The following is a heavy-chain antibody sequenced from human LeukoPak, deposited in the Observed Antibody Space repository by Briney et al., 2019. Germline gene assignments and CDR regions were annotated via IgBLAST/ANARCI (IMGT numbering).Heavy chain of an antibody. J-gene: IGHJ4*02. CDR3: AREKRLRDGYKTLYYFDY. CDR2: IYYSGST. V-gene: IGHV4-59*01. D-gene: IGHD5-24*01. CDR1: GGSISSYY. Sequence: SETLSLTCTVSGGSISSYYWSWIRQPPGKGLEWIGYIYYSGSTNYNPSLKSRVTISVDTSKNQFSLKLSSVTAADTAVYYCAREKRLRDGYKTLYYFDYWGQGTLVTVPS.